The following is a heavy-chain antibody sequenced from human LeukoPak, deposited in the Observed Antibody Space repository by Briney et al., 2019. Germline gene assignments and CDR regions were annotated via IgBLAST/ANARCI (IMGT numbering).Heavy chain of an antibody. J-gene: IGHJ4*02. CDR1: GYTFTSYY. Sequence: ASVKVSCKASGYTFTSYYMHWVRQTPGQGLEWMGIINPSGGSTSYAQKFQGRVTMTRDTSTSTVYMELSSLRSEDTAVYYCAREHGDYLLDYWGQGTLVTVSS. D-gene: IGHD4-17*01. CDR2: INPSGGST. V-gene: IGHV1-46*01. CDR3: AREHGDYLLDY.